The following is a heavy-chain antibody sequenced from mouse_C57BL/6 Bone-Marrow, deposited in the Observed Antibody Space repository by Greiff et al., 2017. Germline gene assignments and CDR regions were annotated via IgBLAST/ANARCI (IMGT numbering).Heavy chain of an antibody. D-gene: IGHD2-3*01. Sequence: EVQLQQSGTVLARPGASVKMSCKTSGYTFTSYWMHWVKQRPGQGLEWIGAIYPGNSDTNYNQKFKGKAKLTAVTSASTAYLELSSLTNEDSAVYYCTRDDGYSRGFAYWGQGTLVTVSA. V-gene: IGHV1-5*01. CDR1: GYTFTSYW. J-gene: IGHJ3*01. CDR2: IYPGNSDT. CDR3: TRDDGYSRGFAY.